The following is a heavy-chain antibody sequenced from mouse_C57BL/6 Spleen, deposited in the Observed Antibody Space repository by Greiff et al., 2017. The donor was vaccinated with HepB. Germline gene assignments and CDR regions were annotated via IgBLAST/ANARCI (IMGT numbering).Heavy chain of an antibody. Sequence: VKLMESGPELVKPGASVKISCKASGYSFTSYYIHWVKQRPGQGLEWIGWIYPGSGNTKYNEKFKGKATLTADTSSSTAYMQLSSLTSEDSAVYYCARRELGRGYFDYWGQGTTLTVSS. J-gene: IGHJ2*01. D-gene: IGHD4-1*01. CDR2: IYPGSGNT. CDR1: GYSFTSYY. V-gene: IGHV1-66*01. CDR3: ARRELGRGYFDY.